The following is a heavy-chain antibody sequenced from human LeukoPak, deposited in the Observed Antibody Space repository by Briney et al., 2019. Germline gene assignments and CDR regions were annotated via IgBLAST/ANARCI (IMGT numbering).Heavy chain of an antibody. CDR2: ISWNSGSI. CDR3: AKDSQSLLAFDI. Sequence: PGRSPRLSCAASGFTFDDYAMHWVRQAPGKGLEWVSSISWNSGSIGYADSVKGRFTISRDNAKNSLYLQMNSLRAEDTALYYCAKDSQSLLAFDIWGQGTMVTVSS. V-gene: IGHV3-9*01. CDR1: GFTFDDYA. J-gene: IGHJ3*02.